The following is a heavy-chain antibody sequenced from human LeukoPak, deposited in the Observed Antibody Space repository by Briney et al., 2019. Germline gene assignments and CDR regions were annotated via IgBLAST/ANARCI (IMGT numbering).Heavy chain of an antibody. J-gene: IGHJ4*02. CDR3: AKDQGSRDGYNYPDY. CDR2: IRYDGSNK. CDR1: GFTFSRYG. D-gene: IGHD5-24*01. Sequence: PGGSLRLSCGASGFTFSRYGMHWVRQAPGKGLEWVAFIRYDGSNKYYADSVKGRFTISRDNSKNTLYLQMNSLRAEDTAVYYCAKDQGSRDGYNYPDYWGQGTLVTVSS. V-gene: IGHV3-30*02.